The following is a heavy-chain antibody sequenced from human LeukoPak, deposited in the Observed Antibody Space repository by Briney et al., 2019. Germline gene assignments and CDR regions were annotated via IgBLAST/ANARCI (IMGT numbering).Heavy chain of an antibody. J-gene: IGHJ6*02. CDR2: INPNSGGT. CDR1: GYTFTGYY. Sequence: ASVKVSCKASGYTFTGYYMHWVRQAPGQGREWMGWINPNSGGTNYAQKFQGRVTMTRDTSISTAYMELSRLRSDDTAVYYCAGDDVVVPAARYYCYGMDVWGQGTTVTVSS. D-gene: IGHD2-2*01. V-gene: IGHV1-2*02. CDR3: AGDDVVVPAARYYCYGMDV.